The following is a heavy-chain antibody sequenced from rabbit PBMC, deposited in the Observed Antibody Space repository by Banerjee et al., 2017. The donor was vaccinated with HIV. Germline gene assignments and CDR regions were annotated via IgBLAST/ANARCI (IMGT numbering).Heavy chain of an antibody. V-gene: IGHV1S40*01. Sequence: QSLEESGGDLVKPGASLTLTCTASGFSFSSSYWICWVRQAPGKGLEWIACIYAGSSGSTAYASWAKGRFTISKTSSTTVTLQMTSLTVADTATYFCARDRHADYGDVGSGFNLWGQGTLVTVS. CDR2: IYAGSSGST. CDR1: GFSFSSSYW. CDR3: ARDRHADYGDVGSGFNL. D-gene: IGHD2-1*01. J-gene: IGHJ4*01.